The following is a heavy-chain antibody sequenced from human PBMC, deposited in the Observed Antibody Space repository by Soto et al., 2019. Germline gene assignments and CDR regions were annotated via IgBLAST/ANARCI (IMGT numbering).Heavy chain of an antibody. V-gene: IGHV4-59*01. Sequence: SETLSLTCTVSGGSISSYYWSWIRQPPGKGLEWIGYIYYSGSTNYNPSLKSRVTISVDTSKNQFSLKLSSVTAADTAVYYCARDQAYYDSSGYYSNWFDPWGQGTLVTVSS. J-gene: IGHJ5*02. CDR3: ARDQAYYDSSGYYSNWFDP. CDR1: GGSISSYY. D-gene: IGHD3-22*01. CDR2: IYYSGST.